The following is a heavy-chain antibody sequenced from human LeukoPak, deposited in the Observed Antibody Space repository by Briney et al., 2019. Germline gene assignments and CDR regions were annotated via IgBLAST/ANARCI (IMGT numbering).Heavy chain of an antibody. Sequence: GASVKVSCKASGGTFSSYAISWVRQAPGQGLEWMGRIIPILGMANYAQKFQGRVTITADKSTSTAYMELSSLRSEDTAVYYCARGNDILTGYPNWFDPWGQGTLVTVSS. CDR3: ARGNDILTGYPNWFDP. CDR2: IIPILGMA. D-gene: IGHD3-9*01. CDR1: GGTFSSYA. V-gene: IGHV1-69*04. J-gene: IGHJ5*02.